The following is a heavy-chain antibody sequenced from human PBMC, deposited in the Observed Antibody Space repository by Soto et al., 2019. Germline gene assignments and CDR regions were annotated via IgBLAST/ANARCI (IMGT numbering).Heavy chain of an antibody. J-gene: IGHJ4*02. CDR3: TRGADGFDY. D-gene: IGHD3-16*01. CDR1: GFTFSSYD. V-gene: IGHV3-13*01. CDR2: IGTAGDT. Sequence: EVPLVESGGDLVQPGGSLRLSCGASGFTFSSYDFHWVRQATGKGLEWVSGIGTAGDTYYAGSVKGRFIMSRENAKNSLYLQMNSLRDGDTAVYYCTRGADGFDYWGQGTLVTVSS.